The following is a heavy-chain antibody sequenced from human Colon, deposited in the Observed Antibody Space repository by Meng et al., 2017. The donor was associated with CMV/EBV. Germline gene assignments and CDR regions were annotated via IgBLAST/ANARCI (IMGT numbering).Heavy chain of an antibody. J-gene: IGHJ6*02. D-gene: IGHD3-3*01. CDR1: GFTVSSNY. CDR2: IYSGGST. CDR3: ARRIDFWGGYYSPGGLSNGMDV. Sequence: GESLKISCAASGFTVSSNYMSWVRQAPGKGLEWVSVIYSGGSTYYADSVKGRFTISRDNSKNTLYLQMNSLRAEDTAVYYCARRIDFWGGYYSPGGLSNGMDVWGQGTTVTVSS. V-gene: IGHV3-53*01.